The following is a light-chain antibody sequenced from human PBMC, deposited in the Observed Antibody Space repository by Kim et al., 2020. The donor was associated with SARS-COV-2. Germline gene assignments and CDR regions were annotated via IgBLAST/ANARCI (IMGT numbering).Light chain of an antibody. CDR3: LLHNSYPWT. CDR2: SAS. V-gene: IGKV1-17*01. Sequence: ASVGNSVPFTCRASQGIRNDLGWYQQQPRKAPKRLIYSASSLQSGVPSRFSGSGSWTEFTLTISSLQPEDFATYYCLLHNSYPWTFGQGTKVDIK. J-gene: IGKJ1*01. CDR1: QGIRND.